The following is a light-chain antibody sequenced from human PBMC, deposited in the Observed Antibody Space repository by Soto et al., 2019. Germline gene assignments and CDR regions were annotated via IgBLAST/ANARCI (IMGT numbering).Light chain of an antibody. V-gene: IGKV1-39*01. CDR2: AAS. CDR3: QQSYSTPFT. J-gene: IGKJ3*01. Sequence: DIQMTQSPSSLSASVGDRVTISCRASQSISNHLNWYQHKPGKAPKVLIYAASSLQGGVPSRFSGSGSGTDFTLNINSLQPEDFATYYCQQSYSTPFTFGPGTKVDIK. CDR1: QSISNH.